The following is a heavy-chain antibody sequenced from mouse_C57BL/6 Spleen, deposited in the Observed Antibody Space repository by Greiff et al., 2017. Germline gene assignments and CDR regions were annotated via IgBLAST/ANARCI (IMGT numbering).Heavy chain of an antibody. J-gene: IGHJ2*01. V-gene: IGHV1-63*01. D-gene: IGHD1-1*01. Sequence: QVQLKESGAELVRPGTSVKMSCKASGYTFTNYWIGWVKQRPGHGLEWIGDIYPGSGYTNYNEKFKGKATLTADNSSSTAYMQFSSLTSEASAIYCSARWEFLRSFDYWGQGTALSVSS. CDR3: ARWEFLRSFDY. CDR1: GYTFTNYW. CDR2: IYPGSGYT.